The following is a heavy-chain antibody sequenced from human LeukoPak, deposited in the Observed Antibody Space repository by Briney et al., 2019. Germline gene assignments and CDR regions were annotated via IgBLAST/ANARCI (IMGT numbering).Heavy chain of an antibody. V-gene: IGHV3-30-3*01. CDR3: AREGSSGYYPY. D-gene: IGHD3-22*01. J-gene: IGHJ4*02. CDR2: ISYDGSEK. CDR1: GFTFSSYP. Sequence: GGSLRLSGSASGFTFSSYPMHWVRQAPGKGLEWVAVISYDGSEKHYADPVKGRFTISRDNSKNTLYLQMNSLRAEDTAVYYCAREGSSGYYPYWGQGILVTVSS.